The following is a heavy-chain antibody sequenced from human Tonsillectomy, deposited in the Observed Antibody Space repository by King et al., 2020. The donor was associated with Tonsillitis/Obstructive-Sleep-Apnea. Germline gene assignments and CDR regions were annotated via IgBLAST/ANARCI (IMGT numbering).Heavy chain of an antibody. CDR3: ARAYYGDNLGNDAFDI. CDR1: AFTFSDYY. CDR2: ISGSSDYT. D-gene: IGHD4-17*01. Sequence: VQLVQSGGGLVKPGGSLRLSCAASAFTFSDYYMTWLRQAPGKGLEWVSYISGSSDYTHYADSVKGRFTISRDNAKNSLYLQMNSLRAEDTAVYYCARAYYGDNLGNDAFDIWGQGTMVTVSS. J-gene: IGHJ3*02. V-gene: IGHV3-11*05.